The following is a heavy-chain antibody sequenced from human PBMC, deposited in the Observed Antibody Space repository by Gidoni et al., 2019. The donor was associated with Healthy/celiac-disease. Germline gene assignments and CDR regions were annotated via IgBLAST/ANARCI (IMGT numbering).Heavy chain of an antibody. D-gene: IGHD3-22*01. CDR1: GFTFCSYA. Sequence: EVQLVESGGGLVQPGGSLRLSCAASGFTFCSYAMHWVRQAPGKGLEYVSAISSNGGSTYYANSVKGRFTISRDNSKNTLYLQMGSLRAEDMAVYYCAREAPYYYDSSGYYRLGAFDIWGQGTMVTVSS. CDR2: ISSNGGST. V-gene: IGHV3-64*01. J-gene: IGHJ3*02. CDR3: AREAPYYYDSSGYYRLGAFDI.